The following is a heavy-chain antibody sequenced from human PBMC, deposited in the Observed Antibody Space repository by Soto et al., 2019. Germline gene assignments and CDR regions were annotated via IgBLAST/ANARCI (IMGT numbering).Heavy chain of an antibody. J-gene: IGHJ6*02. CDR3: ERGSRVGPAAWFYYYYGMDV. Sequence: PSETLSLTCAVYGGSFSGYYWSWIRQPPGKGLEWIGEINHSGSTSYNPSLKSRVTISVDTAKNQFSLKLSSVTAADTAVYYCERGSRVGPAAWFYYYYGMDVWGQGTTVTVSS. CDR2: INHSGST. CDR1: GGSFSGYY. V-gene: IGHV4-34*01. D-gene: IGHD2-2*01.